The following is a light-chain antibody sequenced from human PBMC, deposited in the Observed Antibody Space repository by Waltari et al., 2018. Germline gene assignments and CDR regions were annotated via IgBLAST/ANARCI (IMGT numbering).Light chain of an antibody. V-gene: IGKV3D-15*01. J-gene: IGKJ2*01. CDR2: VTS. CDR1: KSVGNN. Sequence: ETIMTQSPAILSVSPGETATLPCRASKSVGNNVAWFQQTPGQAPRLLIYVTSSRSTNIPGRFFGAGAGTDFTLTISGLQSEDFGVYYCQQYNEWPYTFGQGTKVDLK. CDR3: QQYNEWPYT.